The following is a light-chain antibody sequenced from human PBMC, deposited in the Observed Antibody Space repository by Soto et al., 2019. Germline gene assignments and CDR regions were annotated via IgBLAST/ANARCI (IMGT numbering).Light chain of an antibody. Sequence: QTVVTQPASVSGSPGQSITISCTGTSSDVGSYSLVSWYQQLPGKAPKLMIYEDIKRPSGVSNRFSGSKSGNTASLTISGLQAEDEADYYCCSYAVGTTLVFGGGTKLTVL. CDR1: SSDVGSYSL. J-gene: IGLJ2*01. CDR3: CSYAVGTTLV. V-gene: IGLV2-23*01. CDR2: EDI.